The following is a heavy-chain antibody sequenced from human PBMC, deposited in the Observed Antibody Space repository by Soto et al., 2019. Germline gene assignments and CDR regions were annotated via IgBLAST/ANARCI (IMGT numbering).Heavy chain of an antibody. CDR2: ISYDGSNK. CDR3: AKELHGDLDY. J-gene: IGHJ4*02. Sequence: QVQLVESGGGVVQPGRSLRLSCAASGFTFSSYGMHWVRQAPGKGLEWVAVISYDGSNKYYADSVKGRFTISRDNSKNTLYLQMNSLRAEDTAVYYCAKELHGDLDYWGQGTLVTVSS. D-gene: IGHD4-17*01. CDR1: GFTFSSYG. V-gene: IGHV3-30*18.